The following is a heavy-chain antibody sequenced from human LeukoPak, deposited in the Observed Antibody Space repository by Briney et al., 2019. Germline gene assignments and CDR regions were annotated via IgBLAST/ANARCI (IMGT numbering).Heavy chain of an antibody. CDR2: VLPLLGTP. J-gene: IGHJ3*02. V-gene: IGHV1-69*16. D-gene: IGHD3-10*01. CDR1: GGTFTIYT. CDR3: ARAQGNDAFDI. Sequence: SVTVSFTASGGTFTIYTVGWVRQAPGQGLEWMGGVLPLLGTPSYAQKFQGRLTITTDESTSTVYLELSSLRSADTAVYYCARAQGNDAFDIWGQGTMVTVSS.